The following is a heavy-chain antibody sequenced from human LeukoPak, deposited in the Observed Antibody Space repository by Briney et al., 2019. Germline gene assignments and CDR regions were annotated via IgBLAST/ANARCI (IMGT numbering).Heavy chain of an antibody. CDR3: ARVGGYSGYDGYYYYYMDV. Sequence: SETLSLTCTVSGGSISSYYWSWVRQPPGKGLEWIGYIYYSGSTYYNPSLKSRVTISVDTSKNQFSLKLSSVTAADTAVYYCARVGGYSGYDGYYYYYMDVWGKGTTVTVSS. CDR1: GGSISSYY. V-gene: IGHV4-59*01. J-gene: IGHJ6*03. D-gene: IGHD5-12*01. CDR2: IYYSGST.